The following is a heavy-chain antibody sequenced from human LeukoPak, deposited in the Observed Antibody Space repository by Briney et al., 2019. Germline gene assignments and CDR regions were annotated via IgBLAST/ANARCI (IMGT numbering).Heavy chain of an antibody. D-gene: IGHD6-13*01. V-gene: IGHV3-53*01. CDR3: ARVASSSWYSAFDI. Sequence: GGSLRLSCAASGFTVSSNYMSWVRQAPGKGLEWVSVIYSGGSTYYADSVKGRFTISRDNSKNTLYLQMNSLRAEDTAVYYCARVASSSWYSAFDIWGQGTMVTVSS. CDR1: GFTVSSNY. J-gene: IGHJ3*02. CDR2: IYSGGST.